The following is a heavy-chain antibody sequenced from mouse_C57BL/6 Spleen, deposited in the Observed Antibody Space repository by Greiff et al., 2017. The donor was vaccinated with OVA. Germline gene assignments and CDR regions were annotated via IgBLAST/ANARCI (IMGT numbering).Heavy chain of an antibody. CDR2: ISSGGDYI. CDR1: GFTFSSYA. J-gene: IGHJ4*01. CDR3: TRETAQATDYYAMDY. V-gene: IGHV5-9-1*02. Sequence: EVKLVESGAGLVKPGGSLKLSCAASGFTFSSYAMSWVRQTPEKRLEWVAYISSGGDYIYYADTVKGRFTISRDNARNTLYLQMSSLKSEDTAMYYCTRETAQATDYYAMDYWGQGTSVTVSS. D-gene: IGHD3-2*02.